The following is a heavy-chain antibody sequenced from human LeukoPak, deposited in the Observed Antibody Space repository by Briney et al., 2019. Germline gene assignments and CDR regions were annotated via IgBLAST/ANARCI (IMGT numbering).Heavy chain of an antibody. V-gene: IGHV3-48*03. Sequence: PGGSLRLSCAASGFTFSSYEMNWVRQAPGKGLEWVSYISSSGSTIYYADSVKGRFTISRDNAKNSLYLQMNSLRAEDTAVYYCARRGAVAGTIDYRGQGALVTVSS. CDR3: ARRGAVAGTIDY. J-gene: IGHJ4*02. CDR2: ISSSGSTI. CDR1: GFTFSSYE. D-gene: IGHD6-19*01.